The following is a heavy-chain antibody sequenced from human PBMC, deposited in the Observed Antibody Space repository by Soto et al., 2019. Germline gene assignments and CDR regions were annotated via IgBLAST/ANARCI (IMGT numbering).Heavy chain of an antibody. J-gene: IGHJ5*02. D-gene: IGHD3-16*01. V-gene: IGHV1-69*12. CDR2: ITPLYGTK. CDR3: ARGGTLKPFDP. CDR1: GGTFSSYS. Sequence: QVQLVQSGPEVKEPGSSVKVSCKTSGGTFSSYSLNWVRQAPGQGLEWMGVITPLYGTKNYAQRFRGRVTVAAGESTSTVFIEPTRATSDDTAVYFCARGGTLKPFDPWGQGTLVTVSS.